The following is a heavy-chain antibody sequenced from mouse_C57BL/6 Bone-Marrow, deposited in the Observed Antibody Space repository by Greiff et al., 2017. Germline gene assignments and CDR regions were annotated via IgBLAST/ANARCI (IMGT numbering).Heavy chain of an antibody. D-gene: IGHD2-13*01. Sequence: QVQLQQPGAELVKPGASVKLSCKASGYTFTSYWMHWVKQRPGQGLEWIGMIHPNSGSTNYNEKFKSKATLTVDKSSSTAYMQLSSLTSEDSAVYYCARYNDYDDSWFAYWGQGTLVTVSA. J-gene: IGHJ3*01. V-gene: IGHV1-64*01. CDR3: ARYNDYDDSWFAY. CDR1: GYTFTSYW. CDR2: IHPNSGST.